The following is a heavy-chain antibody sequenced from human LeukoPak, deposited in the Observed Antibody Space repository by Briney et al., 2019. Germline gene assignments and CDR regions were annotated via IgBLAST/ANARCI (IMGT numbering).Heavy chain of an antibody. CDR2: ISYSGSP. CDR1: GGSISSYY. J-gene: IGHJ4*02. D-gene: IGHD6-13*01. Sequence: PSETLSLTCTVSGGSISSYYWSWIRQPAGKGLQWIAFISYSGSPDYNPSLKSRVTISIDTSKNHFSLKLTSVTSADTAVYYCARGGASSRYFDFWGQGTLVTVSS. V-gene: IGHV4-59*01. CDR3: ARGGASSRYFDF.